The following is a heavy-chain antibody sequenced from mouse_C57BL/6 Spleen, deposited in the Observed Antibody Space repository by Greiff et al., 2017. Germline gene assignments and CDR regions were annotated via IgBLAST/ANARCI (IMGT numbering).Heavy chain of an antibody. CDR3: ARRVSGYFDV. D-gene: IGHD2-5*01. CDR1: GFTFSDYY. Sequence: EVMLVESGGGLVQPGGSLKLSCAASGFTFSDYYMYWVRQTPEKRLEWVAYISNGGGSTYYPDTVKGRFTISRDNAKNTLYLQMSRLKSEDTAMYYCARRVSGYFDVWGTGTTVTVSS. V-gene: IGHV5-12*01. J-gene: IGHJ1*03. CDR2: ISNGGGST.